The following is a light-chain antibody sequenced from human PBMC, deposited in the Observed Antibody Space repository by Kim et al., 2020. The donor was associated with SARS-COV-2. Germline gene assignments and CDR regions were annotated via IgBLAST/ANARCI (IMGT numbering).Light chain of an antibody. Sequence: QSALTQPASVSGSPGQSITISCTGTSSDVGGYNYVSWYQQHPGKAPKLMIYDVSKRPSGVPNRFSGSKSGNTASLTISGLQAEDEADYYCSSYTSSSTFVFGTGTKV. CDR3: SSYTSSSTFV. CDR1: SSDVGGYNY. V-gene: IGLV2-14*01. J-gene: IGLJ1*01. CDR2: DVS.